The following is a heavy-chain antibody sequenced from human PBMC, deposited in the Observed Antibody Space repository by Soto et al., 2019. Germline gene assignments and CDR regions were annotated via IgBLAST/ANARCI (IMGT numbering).Heavy chain of an antibody. Sequence: GGSLRLSCAASGFTFSSYSMNWVRQAPGKGLEWVSSISSSSSYIYYADSVKGRFTISRDNAKNSLYLQMNSLRAEDTAVYYCARDGAGSSTYGMDVWGQGPRSPSP. J-gene: IGHJ6*02. CDR3: ARDGAGSSTYGMDV. CDR1: GFTFSSYS. V-gene: IGHV3-21*01. CDR2: ISSSSSYI. D-gene: IGHD2-15*01.